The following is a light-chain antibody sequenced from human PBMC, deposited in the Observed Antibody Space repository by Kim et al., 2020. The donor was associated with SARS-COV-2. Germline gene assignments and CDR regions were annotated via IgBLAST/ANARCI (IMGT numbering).Light chain of an antibody. CDR2: RND. J-gene: IGLJ3*02. V-gene: IGLV1-47*01. CDR1: NY. Sequence: NYVYWYRQLPGMAPTLLIYRNDQRSPGVPQRFSASKSDTSASLAISGLRSEDEAYYYCATWDASLSAWVFGGGTKLTVL. CDR3: ATWDASLSAWV.